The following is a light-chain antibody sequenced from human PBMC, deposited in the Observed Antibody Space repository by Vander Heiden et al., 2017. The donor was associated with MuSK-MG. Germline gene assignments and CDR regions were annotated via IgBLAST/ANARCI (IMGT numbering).Light chain of an antibody. CDR3: QQHNNWPPWT. J-gene: IGKJ1*01. Sequence: EIVMTQSPATLSLSPGERATLSCRASQDVGNYLAWYQQKPGQAPRLLFSGASTRATGVPARFSGSGYGTHFTLSITSVQPEDFAFYYCQQHNNWPPWTFGQGTKVEIK. CDR1: QDVGNY. CDR2: GAS. V-gene: IGKV3-15*01.